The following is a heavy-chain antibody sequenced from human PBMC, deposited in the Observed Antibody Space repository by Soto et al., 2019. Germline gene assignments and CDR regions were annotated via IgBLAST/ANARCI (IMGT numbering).Heavy chain of an antibody. CDR1: GYSISSGYY. V-gene: IGHV4-38-2*02. CDR2: IYHSGST. Sequence: PSETLSLTCSVSGYSISSGYYWGWIRQPPGKGLEWIGIIYHSGSTYYNPSLKSRVTISVDTSKNQFSLKLSSVTAADTAVYYCARGNNDWDFDYWGQGTLVTV. D-gene: IGHD1-1*01. J-gene: IGHJ4*02. CDR3: ARGNNDWDFDY.